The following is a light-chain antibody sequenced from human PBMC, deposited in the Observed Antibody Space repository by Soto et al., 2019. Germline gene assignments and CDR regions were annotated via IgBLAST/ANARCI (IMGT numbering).Light chain of an antibody. Sequence: DIQMTQSPSSLSASVGDRVTITCRASQDISNYLVWFQQRPGKAPKSLIYGAISLQGGVPSRFSGSGSGTAFSLTISSLEPEDFAVYYCQQRINWLGTFGQGTKVEIK. CDR1: QDISNY. CDR3: QQRINWLGT. J-gene: IGKJ1*01. V-gene: IGKV1-16*01. CDR2: GAI.